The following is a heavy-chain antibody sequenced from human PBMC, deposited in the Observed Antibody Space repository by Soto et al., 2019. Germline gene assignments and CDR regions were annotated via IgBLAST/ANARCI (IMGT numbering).Heavy chain of an antibody. Sequence: VGSLRLSCTASGFTFSDYAMAWVRQAPGKGLEWVSTISGGSSVTYYGDSVKGRFTISRDNAKKTLFLQLNRLSAEDTATYYCAKVLSKNYYYPFDFWGQGTQVTVSS. J-gene: IGHJ4*02. CDR2: ISGGSSVT. CDR1: GFTFSDYA. V-gene: IGHV3-23*01. CDR3: AKVLSKNYYYPFDF. D-gene: IGHD3-10*01.